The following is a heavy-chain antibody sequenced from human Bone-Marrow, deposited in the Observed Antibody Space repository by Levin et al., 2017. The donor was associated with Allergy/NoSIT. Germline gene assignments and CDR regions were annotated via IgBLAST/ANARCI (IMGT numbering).Heavy chain of an antibody. CDR3: AKLSSFSSYSPIAF. CDR2: TNPSNAET. D-gene: IGHD2-21*01. V-gene: IGHV3-23*01. CDR1: GFTFSTSA. J-gene: IGHJ4*02. Sequence: PGGSLRLSCEASGFTFSTSAMSWVRQPPGKGLEWVSVTNPSNAETYYADSVKGRFTISRDDSKRTMFLQMNSLRAEDTAVYYCAKLSSFSSYSPIAFWGRGSQVTVSS.